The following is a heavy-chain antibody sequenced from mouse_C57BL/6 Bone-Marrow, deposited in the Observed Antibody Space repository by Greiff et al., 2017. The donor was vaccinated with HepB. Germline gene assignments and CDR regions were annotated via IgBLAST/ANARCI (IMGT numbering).Heavy chain of an antibody. V-gene: IGHV1-59*01. CDR1: GYTFTSYW. CDR2: IDPSDSYT. CDR3: ARGRDWYFDV. Sequence: VQLQQPGAELVRPGTSVKLSCKASGYTFTSYWMHWVKQRPGQGLEWIGVIDPSDSYTNYNQKFKGKSTLTVDKSSSTAYMQLSSLTSEDSAVYYCARGRDWYFDVWGTGTTGTVSS. J-gene: IGHJ1*03.